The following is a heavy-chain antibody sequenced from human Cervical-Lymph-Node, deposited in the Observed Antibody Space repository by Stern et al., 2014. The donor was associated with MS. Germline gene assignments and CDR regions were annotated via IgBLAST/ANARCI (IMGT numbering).Heavy chain of an antibody. Sequence: QVTLKESGPTLVKPTQTLTLTCTFSGFSLRTSGVAGGWIRQPPGKALEWPAPIYWDEDKRYRASLKSRPNINHDTPQHPAVPTMTNMDPVDTATYYCAHRHYSGWFAPWGQGILVTVSS. V-gene: IGHV2-5*02. CDR3: AHRHYSGWFAP. CDR1: GFSLRTSGVA. CDR2: IYWDEDK. J-gene: IGHJ5*02. D-gene: IGHD5-18*01.